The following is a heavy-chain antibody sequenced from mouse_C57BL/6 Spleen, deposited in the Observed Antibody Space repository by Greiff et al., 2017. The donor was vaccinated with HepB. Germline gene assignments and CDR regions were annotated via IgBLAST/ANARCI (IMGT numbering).Heavy chain of an antibody. CDR2: FHPYNDDT. CDR3: ARLYDGYYGGFAY. V-gene: IGHV1-47*01. J-gene: IGHJ3*01. CDR1: GYTFTTYP. Sequence: VQLQQSGAELVKPGASVKMSCKASGYTFTTYPIEWMKQNHGKSLEWIGNFHPYNDDTKYNEKFKGKATLTVEKSSSTVYLELSRLTSDDSAVYYCARLYDGYYGGFAYWGQGTLVTVSA. D-gene: IGHD2-3*01.